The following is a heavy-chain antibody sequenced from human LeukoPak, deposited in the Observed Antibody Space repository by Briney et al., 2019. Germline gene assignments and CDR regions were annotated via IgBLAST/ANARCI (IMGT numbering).Heavy chain of an antibody. V-gene: IGHV3-23*01. J-gene: IGHJ3*02. CDR3: AKEMGIVVVPVAHPSGAFDI. CDR2: ISGSST. D-gene: IGHD2-2*03. CDR1: GFTFSSYA. Sequence: GGSLRLSCAASGFTFSSYAMSWVRQAPGKGLEWVSTISGSSTYYADSVKGRFTISRDNSKNTLYLQMNSLRAEDTAVYYCAKEMGIVVVPVAHPSGAFDIWGQGTMVIVSS.